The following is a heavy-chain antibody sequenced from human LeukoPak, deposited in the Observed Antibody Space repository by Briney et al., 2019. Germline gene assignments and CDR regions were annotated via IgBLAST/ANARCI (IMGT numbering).Heavy chain of an antibody. V-gene: IGHV1-8*01. J-gene: IGHJ5*02. CDR2: MNPNSGNT. CDR1: GYTFTNYD. D-gene: IGHD6-25*01. CDR3: AVCKRRYWFDP. Sequence: ASVEVSCKASGYTFTNYDINWVRQATGQGPEWMGWMNPNSGNTGYAQKFQGRVTMTRNTSISTAYMELSSLTTEDTAVYYCAVCKRRYWFDPWGQGTLVTVSS.